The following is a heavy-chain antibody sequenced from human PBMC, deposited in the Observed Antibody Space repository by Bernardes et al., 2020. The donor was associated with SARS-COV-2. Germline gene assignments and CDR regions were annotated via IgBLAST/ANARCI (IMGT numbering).Heavy chain of an antibody. V-gene: IGHV4-39*07. Sequence: SETLSLTCTVSGASISSSNYYWGWIRQPPGKGLEWIGSMYSTGSSYYNPSLQSRVSESVDTSKNQFSLRLSSVTAADTAVYFCARDRGEVQTLFGVVTGPQYFDFWGQGTLVTVSS. D-gene: IGHD3-3*01. CDR2: MYSTGSS. J-gene: IGHJ4*02. CDR1: GASISSSNYY. CDR3: ARDRGEVQTLFGVVTGPQYFDF.